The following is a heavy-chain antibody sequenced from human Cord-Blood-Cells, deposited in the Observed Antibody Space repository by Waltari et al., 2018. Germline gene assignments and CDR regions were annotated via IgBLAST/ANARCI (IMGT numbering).Heavy chain of an antibody. D-gene: IGHD3-16*01. CDR2: INAGNGNT. CDR1: GYTFTSYA. Sequence: QVQLVQSGAEVKKPGASVKVSCKASGYTFTSYAMHWVRQAPGQRLEWMGWINAGNGNTKYSQKFQGRVTITRDTSASTAYMELSSLRSEDTAVYYCARDSEGVYWYFDLWGRGTLVTVSS. CDR3: ARDSEGVYWYFDL. J-gene: IGHJ2*01. V-gene: IGHV1-3*01.